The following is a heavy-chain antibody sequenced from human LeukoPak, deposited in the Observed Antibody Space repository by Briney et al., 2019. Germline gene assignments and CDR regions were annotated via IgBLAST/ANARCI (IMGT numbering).Heavy chain of an antibody. CDR3: ARDQGYAFDI. Sequence: ASMKVSCKASGYTFTDYFMLWVRQAPGQGLEWMGWINPNSGATNYAQKFQGRVTMTRDTSISTAYMELSRLRSDDTAVYYCARDQGYAFDIWGQGTMVTVSS. J-gene: IGHJ3*02. CDR2: INPNSGAT. V-gene: IGHV1-2*02. CDR1: GYTFTDYF.